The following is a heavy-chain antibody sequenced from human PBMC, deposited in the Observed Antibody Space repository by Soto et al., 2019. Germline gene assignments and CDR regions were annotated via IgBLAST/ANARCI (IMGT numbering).Heavy chain of an antibody. CDR1: GFTLSDHY. CDR3: SVPPTGPLGYYYGIDV. CDR2: ISSSSTYT. Sequence: GGSLRLSCAASGFTLSDHYMSWIRQAPGKGLEWVSHISSSSTYTSYADSVKGRFTISRDNAKNSLYLQMDSLRAEDTAVYYCSVPPTGPLGYYYGIDVWGQGTTVTVSS. D-gene: IGHD1-1*01. V-gene: IGHV3-11*06. J-gene: IGHJ6*02.